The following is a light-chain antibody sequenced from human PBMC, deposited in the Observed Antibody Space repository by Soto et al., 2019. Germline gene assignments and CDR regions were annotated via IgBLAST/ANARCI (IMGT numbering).Light chain of an antibody. Sequence: DIQMTQSPSSLSASVGDRVTITCRASQTISTYLNWYQQKPGKAPKLLIYAASTLQSGVPSRFSGSGSGTEFTLNINSLQPEDCATYYWQQSHGISYTFVKGTKLEIK. CDR2: AAS. J-gene: IGKJ2*01. CDR3: QQSHGISYT. CDR1: QTISTY. V-gene: IGKV1-39*01.